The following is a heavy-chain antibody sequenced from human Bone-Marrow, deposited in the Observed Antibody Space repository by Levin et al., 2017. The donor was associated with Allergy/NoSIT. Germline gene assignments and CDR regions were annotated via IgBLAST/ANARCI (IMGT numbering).Heavy chain of an antibody. CDR1: GASINSDDHY. Sequence: SQTLSLTCTVSGASINSDDHYWSWIRQPPGKALEWIGYIYYTGATFYNPSLGTRVTISLDTSKNQFSLTLNSVTVADTAVYFCARHENSYGRLGYWGQGTLVAVSS. V-gene: IGHV4-30-4*01. CDR3: ARHENSYGRLGY. D-gene: IGHD5-18*01. CDR2: IYYTGAT. J-gene: IGHJ4*02.